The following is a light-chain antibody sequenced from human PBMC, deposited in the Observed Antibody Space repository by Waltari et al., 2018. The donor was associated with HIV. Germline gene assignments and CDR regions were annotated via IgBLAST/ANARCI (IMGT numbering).Light chain of an antibody. Sequence: SYVLTQTPSVSVAPGKTATLPREGSDLGTRSVHWYRQKPGQAPVLVFHYDGERPSVIAELFSGSNSGNTATLTISRVGVGDEADYYCQVWDANTDVVFGTGTKLTVL. CDR3: QVWDANTDVV. CDR1: DLGTRS. CDR2: YDG. J-gene: IGLJ2*01. V-gene: IGLV3-21*04.